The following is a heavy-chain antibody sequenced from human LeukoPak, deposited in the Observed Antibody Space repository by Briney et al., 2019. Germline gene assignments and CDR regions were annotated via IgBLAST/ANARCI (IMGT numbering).Heavy chain of an antibody. CDR2: IYYSGIT. CDR1: GGSISSSSYY. Sequence: PSETLSLTCTVSGGSISSSSYYWGWIRQPPGKGLEWIASIYYSGITYYNPSLKSRVTISVDMSKNHFSLRLRSVTAADTAMYYCARGTLYRGWSYYLDFWGQGSQVTVSS. J-gene: IGHJ4*02. V-gene: IGHV4-39*07. CDR3: ARGTLYRGWSYYLDF. D-gene: IGHD6-19*01.